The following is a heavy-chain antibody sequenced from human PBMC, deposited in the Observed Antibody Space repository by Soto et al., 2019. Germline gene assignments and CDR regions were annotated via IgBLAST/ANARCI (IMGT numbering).Heavy chain of an antibody. V-gene: IGHV1-2*02. D-gene: IGHD3-22*01. J-gene: IGHJ3*02. CDR3: ARAPITMIVVAHKGAGAFDI. CDR2: INPNSGGT. Sequence: XSVKVSCRASGYTFTGYYMRWGRQAPGQGLEWMGWINPNSGGTNYAQKFQGRVTMTRDTSISTAYMELSRLRSDDTAVYYCARAPITMIVVAHKGAGAFDIWGQGTMVTVSS. CDR1: GYTFTGYY.